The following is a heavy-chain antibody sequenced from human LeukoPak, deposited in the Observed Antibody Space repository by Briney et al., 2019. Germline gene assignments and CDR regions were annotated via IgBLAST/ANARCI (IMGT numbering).Heavy chain of an antibody. CDR1: GFTFSSYG. Sequence: GGSLRLSCAASGFTFSSYGMHWVRQAPGKGLEWVAVIWYVGSNKYYADSVKGRFTISRDNSKNTLYLQMNSLRAEDTAVYYCARDPGSGRTYFDYWGQGTLVTVSS. CDR2: IWYVGSNK. CDR3: ARDPGSGRTYFDY. D-gene: IGHD6-19*01. J-gene: IGHJ4*02. V-gene: IGHV3-33*01.